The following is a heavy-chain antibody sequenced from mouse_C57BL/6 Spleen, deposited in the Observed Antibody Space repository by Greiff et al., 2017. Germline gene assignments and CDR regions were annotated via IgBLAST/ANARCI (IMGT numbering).Heavy chain of an antibody. CDR3: AREELGRRGLFDY. D-gene: IGHD4-1*01. J-gene: IGHJ2*01. CDR1: GYTFTDYY. Sequence: VQLQQSGPELVKPGASVKISCKASGYTFTDYYINWVKQRPGQGLEWIGWISPGSGNTKYNEKFKGKATLTVDTSSSTAYMQLSSLTSEDSAVYFCAREELGRRGLFDYWGQGTTLTVSS. CDR2: ISPGSGNT. V-gene: IGHV1-84*01.